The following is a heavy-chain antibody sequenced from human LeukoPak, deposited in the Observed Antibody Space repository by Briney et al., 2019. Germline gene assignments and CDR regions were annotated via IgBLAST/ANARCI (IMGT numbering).Heavy chain of an antibody. CDR3: AKVINSGYYYYFDY. Sequence: GGSLRLSCSASGFTFSSYAMSWVRQAPGKGLEWVSAISGSGTTTYYADSVKGRFTISRDNSKNTLYLQMHSLRAEDTAVYYCAKVINSGYYYYFDYWGQGTLVTVSS. V-gene: IGHV3-23*01. CDR1: GFTFSSYA. J-gene: IGHJ4*02. CDR2: ISGSGTTT. D-gene: IGHD3-22*01.